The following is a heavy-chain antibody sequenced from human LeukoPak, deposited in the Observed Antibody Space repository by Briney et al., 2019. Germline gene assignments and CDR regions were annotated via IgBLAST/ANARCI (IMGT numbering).Heavy chain of an antibody. CDR3: AKDRGYCSGGSCRPVWYFDL. Sequence: PGGSLRLSCAASGFTFSSYAMSWVRQAPGKGLEWVSAISGSGGSTYYADSVKGRFTISRDNSKNTLYLQMNSLRAEDTAVYYCAKDRGYCSGGSCRPVWYFDLWGRGTLVTVSS. D-gene: IGHD2-15*01. J-gene: IGHJ2*01. CDR1: GFTFSSYA. V-gene: IGHV3-23*01. CDR2: ISGSGGST.